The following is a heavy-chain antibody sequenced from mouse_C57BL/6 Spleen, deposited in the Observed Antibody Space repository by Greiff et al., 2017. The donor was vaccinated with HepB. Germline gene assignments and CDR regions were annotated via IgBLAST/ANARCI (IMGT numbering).Heavy chain of an antibody. V-gene: IGHV1-55*01. Sequence: VQLQQSGAELVKPGASVKMSCKASGYTFTSYWITWVKQRPGQGLEWIGDIYPGSGSTNYNEKFKSKATLTVDTSSSTAYMQLSSLTSEDSAVYYCARGGDWDGAWFAYWGQGTLVTVSA. J-gene: IGHJ3*01. CDR2: IYPGSGST. CDR1: GYTFTSYW. D-gene: IGHD4-1*01. CDR3: ARGGDWDGAWFAY.